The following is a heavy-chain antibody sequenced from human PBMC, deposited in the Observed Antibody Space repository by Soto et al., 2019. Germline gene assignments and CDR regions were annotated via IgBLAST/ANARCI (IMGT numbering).Heavy chain of an antibody. CDR3: ARQRPTDGRWEFANYYGMDV. CDR2: IIHSEST. J-gene: IGHJ6*02. Sequence: SETLSLTCTVYGGSFSGYYWSWIRQPPGKGLEWIGEIIHSESTKYNPSLKSRVTISVDTSKNQFSLKLSSVTAADTAVYYCARQRPTDGRWEFANYYGMDVWGQGTPVTVSS. D-gene: IGHD1-26*01. V-gene: IGHV4-34*12. CDR1: GGSFSGYY.